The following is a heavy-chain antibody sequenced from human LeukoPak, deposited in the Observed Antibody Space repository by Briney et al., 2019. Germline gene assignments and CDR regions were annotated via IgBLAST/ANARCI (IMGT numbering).Heavy chain of an antibody. CDR3: AKEEGGVLGYYYYMDV. D-gene: IGHD3-16*01. V-gene: IGHV3-23*01. J-gene: IGHJ6*03. Sequence: PGGSLRLSCAASGFTFSSYAMSWVRQAPGKGLEWVSGISSSGDRTYYADFVKGRFTISRDNSKNTLYLQMNSLRAEDRAVYYCAKEEGGVLGYYYYMDVWGKGTTVTISS. CDR2: ISSSGDRT. CDR1: GFTFSSYA.